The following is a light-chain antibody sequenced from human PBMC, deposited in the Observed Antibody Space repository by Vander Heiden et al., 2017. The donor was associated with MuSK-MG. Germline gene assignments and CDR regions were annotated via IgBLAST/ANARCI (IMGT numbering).Light chain of an antibody. CDR2: LGS. Sequence: DIVMTQSPLSRPVTPGEPTSISCRSSQSLLHSNGYNYLDWYLQKPGQSPQLLIYLGSNRASGVPDRFSGSGSGTDFTLKISRVEAEDVGVYYCRQALQTPFTFGPGTKVDIK. J-gene: IGKJ3*01. V-gene: IGKV2-28*01. CDR3: RQALQTPFT. CDR1: QSLLHSNGYNY.